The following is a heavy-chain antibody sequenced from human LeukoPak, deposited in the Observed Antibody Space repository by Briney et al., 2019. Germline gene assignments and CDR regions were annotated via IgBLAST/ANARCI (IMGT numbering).Heavy chain of an antibody. CDR1: GASISSSSHY. Sequence: PSDTLSLTCTVSGASISSSSHYWVWIRQPPGKGLEWIGSIYYSGTTYNNPSLKSRVTISGDTSKNQFSLKLTSVTAADTAVYYWARHSGISMALLFFDYWGQGTLVTVSS. V-gene: IGHV4-39*01. D-gene: IGHD1-14*01. CDR2: IYYSGTT. CDR3: ARHSGISMALLFFDY. J-gene: IGHJ4*02.